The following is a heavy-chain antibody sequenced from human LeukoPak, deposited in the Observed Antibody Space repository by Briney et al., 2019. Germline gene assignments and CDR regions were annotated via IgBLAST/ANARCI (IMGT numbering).Heavy chain of an antibody. V-gene: IGHV1-2*02. CDR3: AADHCSSTSCYGGLGLGY. J-gene: IGHJ4*02. CDR2: INPNSGGT. Sequence: PMASVKVSCKASGYTFTGYYMHWVRQAPGQGLEWMGWINPNSGGTNYAQKFQGRVTMTRDTSISTAYMELSRLRSDDTAVYYCAADHCSSTSCYGGLGLGYWGQGTPVTVSS. D-gene: IGHD2-2*01. CDR1: GYTFTGYY.